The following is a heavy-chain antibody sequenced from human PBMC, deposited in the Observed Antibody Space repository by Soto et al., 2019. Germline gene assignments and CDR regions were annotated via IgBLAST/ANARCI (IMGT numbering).Heavy chain of an antibody. Sequence: SETLSLTCAVSGYSISSGYYWGWIRQPPGEGLEWIGSIYHSGSTYYNPSLKSRVTISVDTSKNQFSLKLSSVTAADTAVYYCATVPRGYSTTDYWGQGTLVTVSS. D-gene: IGHD2-2*01. CDR2: IYHSGST. J-gene: IGHJ4*02. CDR1: GYSISSGYY. V-gene: IGHV4-38-2*01. CDR3: ATVPRGYSTTDY.